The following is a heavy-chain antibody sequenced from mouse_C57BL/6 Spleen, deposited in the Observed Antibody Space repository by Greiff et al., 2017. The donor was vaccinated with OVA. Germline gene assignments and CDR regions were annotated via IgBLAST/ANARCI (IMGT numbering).Heavy chain of an antibody. D-gene: IGHD2-3*01. CDR2: IDPETGGT. V-gene: IGHV1-15*01. CDR3: TRDGDDGYYDWFAY. CDR1: GYTFTDYE. J-gene: IGHJ3*01. Sequence: VKLMESGAELVRPGASVTLSCKASGYTFTDYEMHWVKQTPVHGLEWIGAIDPETGGTAYNQKFKGKAILTADKSSSTAYMELRSLTSEDSAVYYCTRDGDDGYYDWFAYWGQGTLVTVSA.